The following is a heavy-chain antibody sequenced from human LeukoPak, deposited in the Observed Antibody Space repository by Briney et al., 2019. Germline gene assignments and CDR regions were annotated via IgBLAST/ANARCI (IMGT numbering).Heavy chain of an antibody. CDR2: IIPIFGTA. Sequence: ASVKVSCKASGGTFSSYAISWVRQAPGQGLEWMGRIIPIFGTANYAQKFQGRVTITTDESTSTAYMELSSLRSEDTAVYYCAGRDHGYGDYVYFQHWGQGTLVTVSS. D-gene: IGHD4-17*01. CDR3: AGRDHGYGDYVYFQH. J-gene: IGHJ1*01. CDR1: GGTFSSYA. V-gene: IGHV1-69*05.